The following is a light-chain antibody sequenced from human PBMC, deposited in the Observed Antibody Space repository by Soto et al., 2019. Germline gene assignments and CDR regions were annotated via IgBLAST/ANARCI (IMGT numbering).Light chain of an antibody. CDR2: VNIGGSH. Sequence: QPVLTQSPSASASLGASVKLTCTLSSGHSNYAIAWHQQQPEKGPRYLLKVNIGGSHIKGDGIPDRFSGSSSGAERYLFITSLQSEDEADYYCQTWGNGSAGVVFGGGTQLTVL. CDR3: QTWGNGSAGVV. CDR1: SGHSNYA. V-gene: IGLV4-69*01. J-gene: IGLJ7*01.